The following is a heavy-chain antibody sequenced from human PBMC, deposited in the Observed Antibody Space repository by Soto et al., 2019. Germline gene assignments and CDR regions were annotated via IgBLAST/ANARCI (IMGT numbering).Heavy chain of an antibody. CDR2: IYPGDSDT. CDR1: GYSFTSYW. Sequence: GQSQKISCKGSGYSFTSYWIGCVRQMPGKGLEWMGIIYPGDSDTRYSPSFQGQVTFSADKSISTAYLQWSSLKASDTAMYYCAKQNLAFLYGMDVWGQGTTVTVS. J-gene: IGHJ6*02. CDR3: AKQNLAFLYGMDV. V-gene: IGHV5-51*01.